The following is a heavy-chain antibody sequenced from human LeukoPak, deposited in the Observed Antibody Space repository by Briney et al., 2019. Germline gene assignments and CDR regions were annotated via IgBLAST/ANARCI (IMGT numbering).Heavy chain of an antibody. J-gene: IGHJ4*02. CDR1: GFTFSRYW. Sequence: PGGSLSLSCAASGFTFSRYWMNWVRQAPGKGLEWVANIKQDGGERYYVDSVKGRFTISRDNAKNSVYLHMNSLRAEDTAVYYCARGSLTMVRGVIIWGQGTLVTVSS. V-gene: IGHV3-7*01. CDR2: IKQDGGER. D-gene: IGHD3-10*01. CDR3: ARGSLTMVRGVII.